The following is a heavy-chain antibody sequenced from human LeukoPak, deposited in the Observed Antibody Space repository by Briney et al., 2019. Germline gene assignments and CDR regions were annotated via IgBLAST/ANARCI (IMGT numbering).Heavy chain of an antibody. CDR3: ARGPVKYYGSGSYSGYYFDY. CDR1: GYTFTSFG. Sequence: ASVKVSCKASGYTFTSFGINWVRQAPGQGLEWMGWISAYNGNTNYARKLQGRVTMTTDTSTSTAYMELRSLRSDDTAVYYCARGPVKYYGSGSYSGYYFDYWGQGTLVTVSS. V-gene: IGHV1-18*04. J-gene: IGHJ4*02. D-gene: IGHD3-10*01. CDR2: ISAYNGNT.